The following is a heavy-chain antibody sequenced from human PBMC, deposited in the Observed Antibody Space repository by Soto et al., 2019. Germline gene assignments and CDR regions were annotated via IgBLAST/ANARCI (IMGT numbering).Heavy chain of an antibody. Sequence: EVQLLESGGGLVQPGGSLRLSCAASGFTFSSYAMSWVRQAPGKGLEWVSAISGSGGSTYYADSVKGRFTISRDNSKNTQYLQMNSLSDEDTAVYYCAKDGWELLYTLFDYWGQGTLVTVSS. D-gene: IGHD1-26*01. CDR2: ISGSGGST. J-gene: IGHJ4*02. V-gene: IGHV3-23*01. CDR1: GFTFSSYA. CDR3: AKDGWELLYTLFDY.